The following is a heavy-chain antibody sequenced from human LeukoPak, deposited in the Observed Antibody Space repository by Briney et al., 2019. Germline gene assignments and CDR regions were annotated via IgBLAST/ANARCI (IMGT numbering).Heavy chain of an antibody. V-gene: IGHV4-30-4*01. D-gene: IGHD3-22*01. CDR3: ARDLPYYYDSSGYSSPQAFDI. CDR1: GGSIRCGDYY. Sequence: SETLSLTCTVSGGSIRCGDYYWSWIRQPPGRGLEWIGYIYYSGSIYYNPSLKSRVNISVDTSKNQFSLKLSSVTAADTAVYFCARDLPYYYDSSGYSSPQAFDIWGQGTMVTVSS. CDR2: IYYSGSI. J-gene: IGHJ3*02.